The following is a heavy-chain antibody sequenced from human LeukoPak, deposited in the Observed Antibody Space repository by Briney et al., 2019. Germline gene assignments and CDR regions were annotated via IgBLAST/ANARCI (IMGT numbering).Heavy chain of an antibody. V-gene: IGHV3-74*01. CDR3: ARDLSFSPDH. CDR1: GFTLSSSW. J-gene: IGHJ4*02. Sequence: LGGSLRLSCAGSGFTLSSSWMHWVRQAPGKGPVWVAHVSPDGNLANYADSVKGRFIISRDNAKNTLFLQMNSLRAEDTAVYYCARDLSFSPDHWGQGTLVTVSS. CDR2: VSPDGNLA.